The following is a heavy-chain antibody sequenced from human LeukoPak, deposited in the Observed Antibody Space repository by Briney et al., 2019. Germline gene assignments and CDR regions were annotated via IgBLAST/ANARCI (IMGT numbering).Heavy chain of an antibody. D-gene: IGHD6-13*01. CDR3: AKEGSSWSYYMDV. CDR2: IKQDGSEK. V-gene: IGHV3-7*01. J-gene: IGHJ6*03. Sequence: GGSLRLSCAASGFTFSGYWMSWVRQAPGKGLEWVANIKQDGSEKYYVDSVKGRFTISRDNAKNSLYLQMNSLRAEDTAVYYCAKEGSSWSYYMDVWGKGTTVTVSS. CDR1: GFTFSGYW.